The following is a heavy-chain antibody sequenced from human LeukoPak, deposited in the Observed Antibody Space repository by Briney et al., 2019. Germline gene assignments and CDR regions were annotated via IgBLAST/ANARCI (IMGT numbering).Heavy chain of an antibody. V-gene: IGHV4-61*02. D-gene: IGHD5-12*01. CDR3: ARIGGGGGYSGYDWPYYFDY. CDR1: GGSISSSSYY. Sequence: SETLSLTCTVSGGSISSSSYYWSWIRQPAGKGLEWIGRIYTSGSTNYNPSLKSRVTMSVDTSKDQFSLRLSSVTAADTAVYYCARIGGGGGYSGYDWPYYFDYWGQGTLVTVSS. CDR2: IYTSGST. J-gene: IGHJ4*02.